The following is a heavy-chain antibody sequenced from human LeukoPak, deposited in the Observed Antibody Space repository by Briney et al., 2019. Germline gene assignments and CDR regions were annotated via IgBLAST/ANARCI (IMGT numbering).Heavy chain of an antibody. CDR1: GGSISSYY. V-gene: IGHV4-4*09. J-gene: IGHJ4*02. D-gene: IGHD6-6*01. Sequence: SETLSLTCTVSGGSISSYYWSWIRQPPGKGQEWIGYIYTSGSTNYNPSLKSRVTISVDTSKNQFSLKLSSVTAADTAVYYCARHAHRGIAARVLDFDYWGQGTLVTVSS. CDR2: IYTSGST. CDR3: ARHAHRGIAARVLDFDY.